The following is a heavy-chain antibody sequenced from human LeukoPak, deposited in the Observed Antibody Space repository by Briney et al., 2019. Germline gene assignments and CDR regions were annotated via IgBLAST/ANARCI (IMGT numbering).Heavy chain of an antibody. V-gene: IGHV4-34*01. D-gene: IGHD4-17*01. CDR3: ARAPQSDYGTHWSFDL. CDR2: IYHSGST. J-gene: IGHJ2*01. CDR1: GGSFSAYY. Sequence: SETLSLTCAVYGGSFSAYYWSWIRQPPGRGLEWIGEIYHSGSTNYNPSLKSRVTISVDTSKNQFSLKLSSVTAADTAVYYCARAPQSDYGTHWSFDLWGRGTLVTVSS.